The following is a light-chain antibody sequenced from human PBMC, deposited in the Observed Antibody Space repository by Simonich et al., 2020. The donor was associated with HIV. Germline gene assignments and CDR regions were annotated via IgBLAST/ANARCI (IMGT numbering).Light chain of an antibody. J-gene: IGLJ2*01. Sequence: QSALTQPASVSGSPGQSITISCTGTSSDVGVYDYVSWYQPHPGKAPKHIISDFNKRPSGVSNRFSGSKSGNTASLTISGLQAEDEANYYCSSYTSSNTWVFGGGTKLTVL. V-gene: IGLV2-14*03. CDR2: DFN. CDR1: SSDVGVYDY. CDR3: SSYTSSNTWV.